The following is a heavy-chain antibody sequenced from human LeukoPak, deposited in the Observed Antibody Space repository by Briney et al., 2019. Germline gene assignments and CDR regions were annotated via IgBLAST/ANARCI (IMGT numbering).Heavy chain of an antibody. CDR2: IFYTGTT. CDR1: GDSINGYY. D-gene: IGHD2-15*01. Sequence: SETLSLTCTVSGDSINGYYWSWIRQPPGKGLEYIGYIFYTGTTNYNPSLKSRVTISVDTSKNQFSLKLSSVTAADTAVHYCARGRPGCSGGSCYPNNWFDPWGQGTLVTVSS. CDR3: ARGRPGCSGGSCYPNNWFDP. J-gene: IGHJ5*02. V-gene: IGHV4-59*12.